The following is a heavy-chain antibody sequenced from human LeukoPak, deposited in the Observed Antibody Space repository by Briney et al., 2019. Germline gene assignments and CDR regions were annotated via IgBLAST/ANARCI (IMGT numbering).Heavy chain of an antibody. CDR3: ARALGPTAVNNWFDR. Sequence: QPGGSLRLSCSASGFTFSGHAMHWVRQAPGEGLGWVSEISNDGTRMFYADSVKGRFTISRDNSKNTLYLQMSSLRADDTAVYYCARALGPTAVNNWFDRWGQGTLVTVSS. D-gene: IGHD2-2*01. CDR2: ISNDGTRM. V-gene: IGHV3-30-3*01. CDR1: GFTFSGHA. J-gene: IGHJ5*02.